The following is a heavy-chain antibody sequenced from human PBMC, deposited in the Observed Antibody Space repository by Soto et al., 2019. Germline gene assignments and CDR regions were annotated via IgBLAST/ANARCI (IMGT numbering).Heavy chain of an antibody. Sequence: SGTLSLTCTVSGGSISSGDYYWSWIRQPPGKGLEWIGYIYYSGSTYYNPSLKSRVTISVDTSKNQFSLKLSSVTAADTAVYYCARVVTLAGIAAAGYYYGMDVWGQGTTVTVSS. V-gene: IGHV4-30-4*01. J-gene: IGHJ6*02. CDR3: ARVVTLAGIAAAGYYYGMDV. D-gene: IGHD6-13*01. CDR2: IYYSGST. CDR1: GGSISSGDYY.